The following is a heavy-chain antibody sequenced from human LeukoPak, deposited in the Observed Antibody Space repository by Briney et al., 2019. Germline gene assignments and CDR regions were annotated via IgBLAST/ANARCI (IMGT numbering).Heavy chain of an antibody. V-gene: IGHV5-51*01. CDR2: IYPGDSDS. J-gene: IGHJ4*02. CDR3: ARHMPTYGSGWYVDY. CDR1: GYIFTTYW. Sequence: GESLKISCKGSGYIFTTYWIGWVRQMPGKGLEWMGIIYPGDSDSRYSPSFQGQVTISADKSISTAYLQWNSLKASDTAMYYCARHMPTYGSGWYVDYWGQGTLVTVSS. D-gene: IGHD6-19*01.